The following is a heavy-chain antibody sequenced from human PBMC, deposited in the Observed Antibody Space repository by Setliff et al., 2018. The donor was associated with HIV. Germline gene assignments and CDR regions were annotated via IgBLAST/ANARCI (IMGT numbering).Heavy chain of an antibody. J-gene: IGHJ3*02. V-gene: IGHV1-69*05. CDR1: GYTFTSYG. CDR2: IIPIFGTA. CDR3: ARDRTGYSYGNDAFDI. D-gene: IGHD5-18*01. Sequence: ASVKVSCKASGYTFTSYGLSWVRQAPGQGLEWMGGIIPIFGTANYAQKFQGRVTITTDESTSTAYMELSSLRSEDTAVYYCARDRTGYSYGNDAFDIWGQGTMVTVSS.